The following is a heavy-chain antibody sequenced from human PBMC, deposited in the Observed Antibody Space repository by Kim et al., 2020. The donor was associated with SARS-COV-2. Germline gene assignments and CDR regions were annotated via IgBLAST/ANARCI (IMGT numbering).Heavy chain of an antibody. V-gene: IGHV3-33*01. D-gene: IGHD3-10*01. CDR3: ATDIGAAPFAY. Sequence: NYADSVKGRFTISRDNSKNTLFMEMNSLRVEDTAVYYCATDIGAAPFAYWGQGTLVTVSS. J-gene: IGHJ4*02.